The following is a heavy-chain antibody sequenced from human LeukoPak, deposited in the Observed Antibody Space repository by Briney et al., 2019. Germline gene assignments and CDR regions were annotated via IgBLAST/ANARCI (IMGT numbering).Heavy chain of an antibody. CDR3: ARAVGLRDAFDI. D-gene: IGHD2-15*01. Sequence: PSETLSLTCTVSGGSISSSSYYWGWIRQPPGKGLEWIGSIYYSGSTYYNPSLKSRGTISVDTSKNQFSLKLSAVTAADTAVYYCARAVGLRDAFDIWGQGTMVTVSS. J-gene: IGHJ3*02. CDR2: IYYSGST. V-gene: IGHV4-39*01. CDR1: GGSISSSSYY.